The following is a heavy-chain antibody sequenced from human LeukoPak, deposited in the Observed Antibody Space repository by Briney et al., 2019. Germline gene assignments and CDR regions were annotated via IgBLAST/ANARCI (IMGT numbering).Heavy chain of an antibody. D-gene: IGHD3-22*01. Sequence: KPSETLSLTCAVYGGSFSGYYWSWIRQPPGKGLEWIGEINHSGSTNYNPSLKSRVTISVDTSKNQFSLKLSSVTAADTAVYYCARDHNYDSSGYYYAPLGYWGQGTLVTVSS. J-gene: IGHJ4*02. CDR1: GGSFSGYY. CDR2: INHSGST. CDR3: ARDHNYDSSGYYYAPLGY. V-gene: IGHV4-34*01.